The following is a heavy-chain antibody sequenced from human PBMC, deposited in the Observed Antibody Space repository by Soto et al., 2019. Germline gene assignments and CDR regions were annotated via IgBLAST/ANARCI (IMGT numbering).Heavy chain of an antibody. CDR2: TYYSAGT. V-gene: IGHV4-39*01. J-gene: IGHJ4*02. Sequence: LSLTCNVSGGSVSSSSYYWGWIRQAPGKGLEWIVSTYYSAGTYYNPSLKSRVTTSMDASKNQFSLTVTSVTAADTAIYYCARHASRGYSSSWYFEDWGQGTPVTVSS. CDR1: GGSVSSSSYY. CDR3: ARHASRGYSSSWYFED. D-gene: IGHD6-13*01.